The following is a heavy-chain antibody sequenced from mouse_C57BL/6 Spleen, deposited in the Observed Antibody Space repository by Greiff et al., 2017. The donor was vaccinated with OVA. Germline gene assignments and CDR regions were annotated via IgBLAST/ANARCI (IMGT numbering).Heavy chain of an antibody. V-gene: IGHV1-63*01. J-gene: IGHJ3*01. CDR3: ARGEDLSWFAY. CDR2: IYPGGGYT. Sequence: VKLMESGAELVRPGTSVKMSCKASGYTFTNYWIGWAKQRPGHGLEWIGDIYPGGGYTNYNEKFKGKATLTADKSSSTAYMQFSSLTSEDSAIYYCARGEDLSWFAYWGQGTLVTVSA. CDR1: GYTFTNYW.